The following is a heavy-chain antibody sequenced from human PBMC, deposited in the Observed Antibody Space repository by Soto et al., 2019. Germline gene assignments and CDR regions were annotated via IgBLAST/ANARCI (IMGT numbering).Heavy chain of an antibody. D-gene: IGHD6-13*01. CDR3: ETGAAGVAAHVF. J-gene: IGHJ4*02. CDR2: VNAYNGNT. Sequence: QVQLVQSGGEVKKPGASVKVSCKASGYSFTSFGVNWVRQAPGQGLEWMGWVNAYNGNTNYAQNFQGRVTMTADTATSTAYREVRGLRSVDSSVYYCETGAAGVAAHVFWGQGTLVTVSS. V-gene: IGHV1-18*01. CDR1: GYSFTSFG.